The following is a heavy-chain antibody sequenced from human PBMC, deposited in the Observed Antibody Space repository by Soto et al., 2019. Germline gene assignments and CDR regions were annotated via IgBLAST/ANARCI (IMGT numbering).Heavy chain of an antibody. CDR1: GFTFSIYE. Sequence: EVQVVESGGGLVQPGGSLRLSCAASGFTFSIYEMNWVRQAPGKGLEWISYISGSGNTIHYADSVRGRFTISRDNAKNSLYLQMSSLRAEDTAVYHCARDSGAAGTGDYYYYGMDVWGQGTTVTVSS. D-gene: IGHD1-1*01. CDR3: ARDSGAAGTGDYYYYGMDV. J-gene: IGHJ6*02. CDR2: ISGSGNTI. V-gene: IGHV3-48*03.